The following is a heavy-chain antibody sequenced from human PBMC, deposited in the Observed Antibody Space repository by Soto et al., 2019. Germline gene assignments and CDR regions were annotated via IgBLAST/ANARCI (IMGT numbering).Heavy chain of an antibody. CDR1: GYTFAGYS. V-gene: IGHV1-2*02. J-gene: IGHJ5*02. D-gene: IGHD1-7*01. CDR2: INTNSGDT. Sequence: AAVKVSCKASGYTFAGYSMHWVRQAPGQGLEWMGWINTNSGDTQYAQKFQGRVTMTSDTSISTAYMELRSLRVDDTAVYYCARDHQELILYNWFDPWGQGTRVTVSS. CDR3: ARDHQELILYNWFDP.